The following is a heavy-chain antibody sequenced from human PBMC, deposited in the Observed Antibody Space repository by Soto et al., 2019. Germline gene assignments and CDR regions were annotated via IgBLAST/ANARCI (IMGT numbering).Heavy chain of an antibody. V-gene: IGHV3-23*01. Sequence: VQLLESGGGLVQPGGSLRLSCAASGFTFSSYAMSWVRQATGKGLEWVSAISGSGGSTYYADSVKGRFTISRDNSKNTLYLQMNSVRAEDTAVYYCAKLYSSSWNIHWYIDLCGSGTLVTVTS. D-gene: IGHD6-13*01. J-gene: IGHJ2*01. CDR3: AKLYSSSWNIHWYIDL. CDR2: ISGSGGST. CDR1: GFTFSSYA.